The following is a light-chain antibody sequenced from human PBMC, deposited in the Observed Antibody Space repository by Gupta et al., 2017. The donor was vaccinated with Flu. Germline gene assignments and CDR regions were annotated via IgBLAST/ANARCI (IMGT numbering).Light chain of an antibody. CDR2: GAS. CDR3: QQSSSTPNS. V-gene: IGKV1-39*01. CDR1: QSIRNY. J-gene: IGKJ2*03. Sequence: DIQMTQSPSSLSVSVGDRVTITCRASQSIRNYLNWYQQKPGKAPNLLIHGASSLQFGVPSRFSGSGSGTDFTLTISSLQPEDFATYYCQQSSSTPNSFGQGTKLEIK.